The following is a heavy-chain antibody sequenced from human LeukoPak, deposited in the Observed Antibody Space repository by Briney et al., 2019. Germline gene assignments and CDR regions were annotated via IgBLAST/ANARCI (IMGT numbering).Heavy chain of an antibody. Sequence: GGSLRLSCAASGFTFNIYAMSWVRLAPGKGLQWVASMCGSAGCTFYTDSVKGRFTISRDNSNNTLYLEMNSLRAEDMAIYYCARDRPNYHESNGHYYERDGDHWGQGTLVTVSS. CDR1: GFTFNIYA. CDR3: ARDRPNYHESNGHYYERDGDH. V-gene: IGHV3-23*01. D-gene: IGHD3-22*01. J-gene: IGHJ5*02. CDR2: MCGSAGCT.